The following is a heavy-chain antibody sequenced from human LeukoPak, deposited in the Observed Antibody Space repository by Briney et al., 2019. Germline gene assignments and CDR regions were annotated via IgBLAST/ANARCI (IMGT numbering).Heavy chain of an antibody. J-gene: IGHJ4*02. CDR1: GSSISSYY. CDR3: ARGLRFGVDFDY. CDR2: IYYSGST. D-gene: IGHD3-3*01. V-gene: IGHV4-59*12. Sequence: SETLSLTCTVSGSSISSYYWSWIRQPPGKGLEWIGYIYYSGSTNYNPSLKSRVTISVDTSKNQFSLKLSSVTAADAAVYYCARGLRFGVDFDYWGQGTLVTVSS.